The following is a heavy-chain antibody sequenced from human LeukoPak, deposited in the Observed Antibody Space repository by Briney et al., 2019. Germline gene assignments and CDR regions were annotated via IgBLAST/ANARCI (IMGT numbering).Heavy chain of an antibody. CDR3: AREASSGNYFDS. V-gene: IGHV1-2*02. Sequence: ASVKVSCKASGYTFTDYYLHWVRQAPGQGLEWMGWINPNSGGTNYAQKFQGRVTMTRDTSISTAYMELSRLRSDDTAVYYCAREASSGNYFDSWGQGTLVTVSS. CDR1: GYTFTDYY. D-gene: IGHD6-6*01. J-gene: IGHJ4*02. CDR2: INPNSGGT.